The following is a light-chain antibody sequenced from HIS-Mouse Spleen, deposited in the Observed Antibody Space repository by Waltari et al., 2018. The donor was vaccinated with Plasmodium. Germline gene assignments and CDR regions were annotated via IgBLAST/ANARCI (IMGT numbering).Light chain of an antibody. J-gene: IGLJ2*01. V-gene: IGLV3-1*01. Sequence: SYELTQPPSVSVSPGQPASTTCSGHKWGDKYAGWYQQKPGQSPVLVIYQDSKRPSGIPERFSGSNSGNTATLTISGTQAMDEADYYCQAWDSSTENVVFGGGTKLTVL. CDR2: QDS. CDR1: KWGDKY. CDR3: QAWDSSTENVV.